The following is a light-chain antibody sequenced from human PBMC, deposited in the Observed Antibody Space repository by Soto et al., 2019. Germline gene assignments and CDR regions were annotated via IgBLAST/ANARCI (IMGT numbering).Light chain of an antibody. CDR3: SSYTSSSTGV. J-gene: IGLJ1*01. Sequence: QSALTQPASVSGSPGQSITISCTGTSSDVGGYNYVSWYQQHPGKAPKLMIYEVSNRPSGVSNRFSGSKSGNTASLTISGLQAEVEADYYCSSYTSSSTGVFGTGTKVTVL. CDR2: EVS. CDR1: SSDVGGYNY. V-gene: IGLV2-14*01.